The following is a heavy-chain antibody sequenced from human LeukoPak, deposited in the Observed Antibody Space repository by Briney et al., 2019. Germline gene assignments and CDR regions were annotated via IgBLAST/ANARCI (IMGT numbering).Heavy chain of an antibody. V-gene: IGHV3-23*01. D-gene: IGHD3-22*01. J-gene: IGHJ4*02. CDR3: AASYYYDSSGYAPPGY. Sequence: GGSLRLSCAASGFTFSSYGMHWVRQAPGKGLEWVSAISGSGGSTYYADSVKGRFTISRDNSKNTLYLQMNSLRAEDTAVYYCAASYYYDSSGYAPPGYWGQGTLVTVSS. CDR1: GFTFSSYG. CDR2: ISGSGGST.